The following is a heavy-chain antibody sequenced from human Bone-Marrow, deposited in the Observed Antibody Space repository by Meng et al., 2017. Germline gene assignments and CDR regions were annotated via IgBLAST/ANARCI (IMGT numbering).Heavy chain of an antibody. CDR1: GFTFSSYW. Sequence: GESLKISCAASGFTFSSYWMSWVRQAPGKGLEWVANIKQDGSEKYYVDSVKGRFTISRDNAKNSLYLQMKGLRAEDTAVYYCATPRRVGFYYDSWGQGTLVTVSS. V-gene: IGHV3-7*03. D-gene: IGHD1-26*01. CDR3: ATPRRVGFYYDS. J-gene: IGHJ4*02. CDR2: IKQDGSEK.